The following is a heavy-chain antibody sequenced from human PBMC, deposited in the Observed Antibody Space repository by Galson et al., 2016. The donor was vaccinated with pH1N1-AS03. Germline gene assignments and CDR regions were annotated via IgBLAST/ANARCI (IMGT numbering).Heavy chain of an antibody. CDR3: ARGATFAWELLSL. J-gene: IGHJ4*02. CDR1: SGSLSGYY. D-gene: IGHD1-26*01. CDR2: LDRSGTT. Sequence: LSLTCAVQSGSLSGYYWTWIRQSPTKGLEWIGELDRSGTTIYSPSLESRLTMSVDTSKNQFSLKLSSVTAADTAIYYCARGATFAWELLSLWGQGTLVTVSS. V-gene: IGHV4-34*01.